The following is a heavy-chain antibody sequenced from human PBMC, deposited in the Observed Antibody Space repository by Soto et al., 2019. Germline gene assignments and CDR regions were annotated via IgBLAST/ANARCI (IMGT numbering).Heavy chain of an antibody. CDR2: ISPYTGGT. Sequence: QVQLVQSGAEVKEPGASVKVSCKASGYTFTGYYLHWVRQAPGQGLEWVGWISPYTGGTSYAQKFEGWVTMTGDTSISTVYMELSRLESDDTAVYYCARDRADQEIAADPYFVHWGQGTLVTVSS. CDR1: GYTFTGYY. D-gene: IGHD6-25*01. J-gene: IGHJ4*02. CDR3: ARDRADQEIAADPYFVH. V-gene: IGHV1-2*04.